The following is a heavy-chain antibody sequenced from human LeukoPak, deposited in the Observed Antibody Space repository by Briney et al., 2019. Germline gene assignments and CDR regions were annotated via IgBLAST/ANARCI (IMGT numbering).Heavy chain of an antibody. D-gene: IGHD6-13*01. CDR1: GFTFSSYA. J-gene: IGHJ4*02. Sequence: GGSLRLSCAASGFTFSSYAMNWVRQAPGKGLEWVSAISGGGGTTYYADSVKGRFTISRDDSKNTLYLQMNTLRAEDTAIYYCASAPQAGSSWYGGFDYWGQGTLVTVSS. V-gene: IGHV3-23*01. CDR3: ASAPQAGSSWYGGFDY. CDR2: ISGGGGTT.